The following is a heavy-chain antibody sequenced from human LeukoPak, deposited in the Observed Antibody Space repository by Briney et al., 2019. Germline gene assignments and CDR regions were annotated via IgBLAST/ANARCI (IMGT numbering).Heavy chain of an antibody. V-gene: IGHV3-64*01. CDR2: ISSNGGST. CDR1: GFTFSSYA. J-gene: IGHJ3*02. CDR3: AKEPPPYYYDSSAFLSPPIKEDFDI. Sequence: PGGSLRLSCAASGFTFSSYAMHWVRQAPGKGLEYVSAISSNGGSTYYANSVKGRFTSSRDNSKNTLYLQMNSLRAEDTTVYYCAKEPPPYYYDSSAFLSPPIKEDFDIWGQGTMVTVSS. D-gene: IGHD3-22*01.